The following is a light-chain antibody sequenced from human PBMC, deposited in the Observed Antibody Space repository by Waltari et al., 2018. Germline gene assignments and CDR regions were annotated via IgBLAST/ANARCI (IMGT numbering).Light chain of an antibody. J-gene: IGKJ1*01. Sequence: IVLTQSPDSLSLSPGERATLTCGASQSVSSLLAWYQQRPGQAPRLLIYDASKRAAGTPARFSGSGSGIEFTHTISTLEAEDFAVYFCQQRSTWPRTFGQGTNVE. V-gene: IGKV3-11*01. CDR3: QQRSTWPRT. CDR2: DAS. CDR1: QSVSSL.